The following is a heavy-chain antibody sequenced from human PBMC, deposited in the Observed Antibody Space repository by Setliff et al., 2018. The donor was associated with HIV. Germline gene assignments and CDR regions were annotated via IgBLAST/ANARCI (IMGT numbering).Heavy chain of an antibody. V-gene: IGHV1-18*01. D-gene: IGHD2-2*01. CDR2: ISAYNGNT. CDR3: ATQRDIVMVPGQGGLDI. J-gene: IGHJ3*02. Sequence: ASVKVSCKASGYTLTSYGISWVRQAPGQGLEWMGWISAYNGNTIYAQKLQGRVIMTTDTSTSTAYMELRSLRSDDTAMYYCATQRDIVMVPGQGGLDIWAQGTMVTVSS. CDR1: GYTLTSYG.